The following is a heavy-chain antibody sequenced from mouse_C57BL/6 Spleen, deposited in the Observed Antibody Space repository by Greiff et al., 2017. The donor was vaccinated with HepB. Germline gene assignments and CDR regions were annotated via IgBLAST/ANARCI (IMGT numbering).Heavy chain of an antibody. CDR1: RYAFTNYL. CDR2: INPGSGGT. CDR3: ARGRSRDYFDY. J-gene: IGHJ2*01. V-gene: IGHV1-54*01. Sequence: QVQLQQSGAELVRPGTSVKVSCKASRYAFTNYLIEWVKQRPGQGLEWIGVINPGSGGTNYNEKFKGKATLTADKSSSTAYMQLSSLTSEDSAVYFCARGRSRDYFDYWGQGTTLTVSS.